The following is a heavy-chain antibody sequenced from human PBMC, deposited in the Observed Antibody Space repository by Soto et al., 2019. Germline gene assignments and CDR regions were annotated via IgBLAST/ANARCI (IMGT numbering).Heavy chain of an antibody. CDR1: GGSFSGYY. CDR2: INHSGST. Sequence: PSETLSLTCADYGGSFSGYYWSWIRQPPGKGLEWIGEINHSGSTNYNPSLKSRVTISVDTSKNQSSLKLSSVTAADTAVYYCASQSISMVRGVIVVWLAPWCQGSLLTVSS. V-gene: IGHV4-34*01. J-gene: IGHJ5*02. CDR3: ASQSISMVRGVIVVWLAP. D-gene: IGHD3-10*01.